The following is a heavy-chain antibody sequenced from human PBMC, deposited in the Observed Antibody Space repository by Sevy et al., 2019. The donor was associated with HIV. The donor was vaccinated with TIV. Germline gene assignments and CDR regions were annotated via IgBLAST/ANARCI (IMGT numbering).Heavy chain of an antibody. Sequence: GSLRLSCAASGFSLSSNWMSWVRQAPGKGLEWLANIKQDGSEKFYVDSVKGRFTISRDNAMNSLFLDMHSLRVEDTAIYFCARDSDRSSYFADWGQGTLVNVSS. J-gene: IGHJ4*02. D-gene: IGHD6-13*01. V-gene: IGHV3-7*03. CDR3: ARDSDRSSYFAD. CDR2: IKQDGSEK. CDR1: GFSLSSNW.